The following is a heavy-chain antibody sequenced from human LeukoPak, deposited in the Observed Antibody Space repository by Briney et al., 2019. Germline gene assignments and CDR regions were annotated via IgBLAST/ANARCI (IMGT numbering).Heavy chain of an antibody. CDR2: MSAYNGDT. V-gene: IGHV1-18*01. CDR3: ARDRRITMVRGVNPYYFDY. J-gene: IGHJ4*02. CDR1: GYTFTSYG. D-gene: IGHD3-10*01. Sequence: GASVKVSCKASGYTFTSYGISWVRQAPGQGLEWMGWMSAYNGDTNYAQKLQGRVTMTTDTSTSTAYMELRSLRSDDTAVYYCARDRRITMVRGVNPYYFDYWGQGTLVTASS.